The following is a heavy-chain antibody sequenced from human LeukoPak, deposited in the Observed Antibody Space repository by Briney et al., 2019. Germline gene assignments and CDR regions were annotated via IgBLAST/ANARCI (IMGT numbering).Heavy chain of an antibody. CDR1: GYSIRSDYY. CDR3: ARNSSWYFDY. J-gene: IGHJ4*02. V-gene: IGHV4-38-2*01. CDR2: ICQSGST. Sequence: PSETLSLTCAVSGYSIRSDYYWGWIRQPPGKGLEWIGSICQSGSTHYNPSLKSRVTISIDTSKNQFSLKLSSMTAADTAVYYCARNSSWYFDYWGQGTLVTVSS. D-gene: IGHD6-13*01.